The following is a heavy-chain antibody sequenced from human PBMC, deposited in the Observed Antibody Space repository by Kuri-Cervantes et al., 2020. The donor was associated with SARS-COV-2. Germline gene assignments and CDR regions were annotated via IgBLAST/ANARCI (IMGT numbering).Heavy chain of an antibody. CDR2: ISYDGNNK. J-gene: IGHJ4*02. V-gene: IGHV3-30*03. CDR1: GFTFTSHA. CDR3: ASSLLLWFGELSD. Sequence: GGSLRLSCAVSGFTFTSHAMHWVRQAPGSGLEWVALISYDGNNKFYADSVKGRFTISRDNSKNTLYLQMNSLRAEDTAVYYCASSLLLWFGELSDWGQGTLVTVSS. D-gene: IGHD3-10*01.